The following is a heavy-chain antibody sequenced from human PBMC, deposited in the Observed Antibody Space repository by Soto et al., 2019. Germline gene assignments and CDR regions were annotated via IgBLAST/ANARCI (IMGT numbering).Heavy chain of an antibody. Sequence: ASETLSLTCTVSGGSISSYYWSWIRQPPGKGLEWIGYIYDSGSTNYNPSLKSRVTISVTTSKNQFSLKLTSVTAADTAVYYCAAPPRYWGQGSLVTVSS. CDR2: IYDSGST. CDR1: GGSISSYY. D-gene: IGHD6-6*01. V-gene: IGHV4-59*01. J-gene: IGHJ4*02. CDR3: AAPPRY.